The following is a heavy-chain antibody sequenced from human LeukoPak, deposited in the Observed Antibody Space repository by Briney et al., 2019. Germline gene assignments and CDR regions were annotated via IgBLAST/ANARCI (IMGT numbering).Heavy chain of an antibody. D-gene: IGHD3-10*01. Sequence: SETLSLTCAVYGGSFSGYYWTWIRQPPGKGLEWIGEINHSGSTNYNPSLKSRVTISVDMSKNQFSLKLSSVTAADTAVYYCARETKQYYYGSGSYYTLYYYYMDVWGKGTTVTISS. CDR2: INHSGST. CDR1: GGSFSGYY. V-gene: IGHV4-34*01. J-gene: IGHJ6*03. CDR3: ARETKQYYYGSGSYYTLYYYYMDV.